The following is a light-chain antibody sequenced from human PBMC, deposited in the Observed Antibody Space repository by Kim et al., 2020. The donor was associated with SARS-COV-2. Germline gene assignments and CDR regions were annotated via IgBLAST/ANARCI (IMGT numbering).Light chain of an antibody. CDR2: EDN. CDR1: RGNIATND. J-gene: IGLJ3*02. Sequence: KTVTIPGTRRRGNIATNDVQWYRQRPGSGPTTGRHEDNQRPSGVPDRFSGSIDSSSNSASLTISGLKTEDEADYYRQSYDGDTRVFGGGTQLTVL. V-gene: IGLV6-57*03. CDR3: QSYDGDTRV.